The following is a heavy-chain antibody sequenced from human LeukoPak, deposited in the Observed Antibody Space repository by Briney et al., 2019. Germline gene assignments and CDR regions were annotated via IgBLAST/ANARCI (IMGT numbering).Heavy chain of an antibody. V-gene: IGHV4-59*01. CDR2: IYYSGST. D-gene: IGHD3-16*02. CDR3: ARDRDLSEEFALGPYSGWYYYGMDV. Sequence: SETLSLTCTVSGGSISSYYWSWIRQPPGKGLEWIGYIYYSGSTNYNPSLKSRVTISVDTSKNQFSLKLSSVTAADTAVYYCARDRDLSEEFALGPYSGWYYYGMDVWGQGTTVTVSS. J-gene: IGHJ6*02. CDR1: GGSISSYY.